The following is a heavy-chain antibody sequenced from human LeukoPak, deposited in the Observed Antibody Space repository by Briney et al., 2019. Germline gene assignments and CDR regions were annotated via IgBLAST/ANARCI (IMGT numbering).Heavy chain of an antibody. V-gene: IGHV3-48*04. D-gene: IGHD3-3*01. J-gene: IGHJ4*02. CDR2: ISSSGSTI. CDR1: GFTFSSYA. Sequence: GGSLRLSCAASGFTFSSYAMHWVRQAPGKGLEWVSYISSSGSTIYYADSVKGRFTISRDNAKNSLYLQMNSLRAEDTAVYYCARAEFLEWLPYYFDYWGQGTLVTVSS. CDR3: ARAEFLEWLPYYFDY.